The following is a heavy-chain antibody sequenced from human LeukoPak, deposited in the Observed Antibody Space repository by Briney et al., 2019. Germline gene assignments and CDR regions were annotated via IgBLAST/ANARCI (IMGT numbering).Heavy chain of an antibody. CDR2: INPNSGGT. CDR3: ARDWGYYYDSSGYYW. V-gene: IGHV1-2*02. CDR1: GYTFTGYY. Sequence: ASVKVSCKASGYTFTGYYMHWARQAPGQGLEWMGWINPNSGGTNYAQKFQGRVTMTRDTSISTAYMELSRLRSDDTAVYYCARDWGYYYDSSGYYWWGQGTLVTVSS. J-gene: IGHJ4*02. D-gene: IGHD3-22*01.